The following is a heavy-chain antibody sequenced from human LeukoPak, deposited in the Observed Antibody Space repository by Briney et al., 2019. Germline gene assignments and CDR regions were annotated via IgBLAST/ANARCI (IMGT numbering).Heavy chain of an antibody. J-gene: IGHJ4*02. V-gene: IGHV3-30*19. D-gene: IGHD3-3*01. CDR2: ISYDGSNK. CDR3: ARDHVLRFLEWLLLD. CDR1: GFTFSSYG. Sequence: SGGSLRLSCAASGFTFSSYGMHWVRQAPGKGLEWVAVISYDGSNKYYADSVKGRFTISRDNSKSTLYLQMNSLRAEDTAVYYCARDHVLRFLEWLLLDWGQGTLVTVSS.